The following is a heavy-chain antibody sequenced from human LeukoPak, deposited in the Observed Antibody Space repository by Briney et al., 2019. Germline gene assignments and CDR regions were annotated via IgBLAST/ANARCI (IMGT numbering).Heavy chain of an antibody. Sequence: GGSLRLSCAASGFTFSSYSMNWVRQAPGKGLEWVSYISSSSSTIYYADSVKGRFTISRDNAENSLYLQMNSLRAEDTAVYYCARSETYYDFWSGPADYWGQGTLVTVSS. CDR1: GFTFSSYS. CDR3: ARSETYYDFWSGPADY. J-gene: IGHJ4*02. D-gene: IGHD3-3*01. V-gene: IGHV3-48*04. CDR2: ISSSSSTI.